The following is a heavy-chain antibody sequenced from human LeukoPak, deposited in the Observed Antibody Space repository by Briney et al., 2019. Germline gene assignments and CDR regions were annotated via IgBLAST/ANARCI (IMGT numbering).Heavy chain of an antibody. J-gene: IGHJ6*02. Sequence: SETLSLTCSISGGSMCRFYWTWVRQSPGKGLEWIGYVHNTRGTNYNPSLKSRVTIAVDTSKNQFSLKLSSVVAADTAVYYCARGSGIVGAYFYYYGMDVWGQGTTVTVSS. V-gene: IGHV4-59*01. D-gene: IGHD1-26*01. CDR3: ARGSGIVGAYFYYYGMDV. CDR2: VHNTRGT. CDR1: GGSMCRFY.